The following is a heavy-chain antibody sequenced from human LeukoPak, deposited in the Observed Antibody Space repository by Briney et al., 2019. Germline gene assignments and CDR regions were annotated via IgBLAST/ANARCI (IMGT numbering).Heavy chain of an antibody. CDR3: AKDELGALGPIVVVPAALWPLDY. CDR1: GFTFSSYA. Sequence: PGGSLRLSCAASGFTFSSYAMSWVRQAPGKGLEWVSAISGSGGSTYYADSVKGRFTISRDNSKNTLYLQMNSLRAEDTAVYYCAKDELGALGPIVVVPAALWPLDYWGQGTLVTVSS. CDR2: ISGSGGST. V-gene: IGHV3-23*01. J-gene: IGHJ4*02. D-gene: IGHD2-2*01.